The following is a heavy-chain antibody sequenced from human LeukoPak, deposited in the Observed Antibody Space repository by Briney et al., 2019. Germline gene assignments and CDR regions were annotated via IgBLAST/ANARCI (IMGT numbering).Heavy chain of an antibody. CDR1: GFTFDDYA. Sequence: GRSLRLSCAASGFTFDDYAMHWVRQAPGKGLEWVSGISWNSGSIGYADSVKGRFTISRDNAKNSLYLQMNSLRAEDTALYYCAQEHQGFDYWGQGTLVTVSS. V-gene: IGHV3-9*01. CDR3: AQEHQGFDY. J-gene: IGHJ4*02. CDR2: ISWNSGSI.